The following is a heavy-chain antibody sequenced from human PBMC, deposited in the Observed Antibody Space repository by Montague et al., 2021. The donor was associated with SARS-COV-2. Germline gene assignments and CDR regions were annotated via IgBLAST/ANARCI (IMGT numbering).Heavy chain of an antibody. V-gene: IGHV4-61*02. CDR2: IYTSGST. CDR3: ARESLHLTGYYNDYFDY. J-gene: IGHJ4*02. D-gene: IGHD3-9*01. CDR1: GGSISSGNYY. Sequence: TLSLTCTVSGGSISSGNYYWNWIRQPAGKGLEWIGRIYTSGSTNYNPSLKSRVAISVDTSKNQFSLKLSSVTAADTAVYYCARESLHLTGYYNDYFDYWGQGTLGTVSS.